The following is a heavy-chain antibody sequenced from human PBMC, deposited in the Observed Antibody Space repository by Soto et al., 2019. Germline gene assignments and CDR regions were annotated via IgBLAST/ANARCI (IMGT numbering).Heavy chain of an antibody. CDR2: IIPILGIA. V-gene: IGHV1-69*02. CDR1: GGTFSSYT. Sequence: SVKVSCKASGGTFSSYTISWVRQAPGQGLEWMGRIIPILGIANYAQKFQGRVTITADKSTSTAYMELSSLRSEDTAVYYCARGLRYFDWLLDYWGQGTLVTVSS. CDR3: ARGLRYFDWLLDY. J-gene: IGHJ4*02. D-gene: IGHD3-9*01.